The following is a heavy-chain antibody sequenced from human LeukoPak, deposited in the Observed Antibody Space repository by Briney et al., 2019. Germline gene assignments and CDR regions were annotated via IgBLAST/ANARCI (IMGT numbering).Heavy chain of an antibody. CDR3: ARGDSEYYYYYGMDV. V-gene: IGHV4-59*01. CDR1: GGSISSYY. D-gene: IGHD4-11*01. CDR2: IYYSGST. Sequence: PSETLSLTCTVSGGSISSYYWSWIRQPPGKGLEWIGYIYYSGSTNYNPSLKSRVTISVDTSKNQFSLKLSSVTAADTAVYYCARGDSEYYYYYGMDVWGQGTTVTVSS. J-gene: IGHJ6*02.